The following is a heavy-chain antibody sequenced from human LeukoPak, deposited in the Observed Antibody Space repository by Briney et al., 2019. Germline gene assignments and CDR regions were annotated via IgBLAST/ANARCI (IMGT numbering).Heavy chain of an antibody. V-gene: IGHV1-8*01. CDR1: GYTFTSYD. J-gene: IGHJ4*02. CDR2: MNPNSGNT. D-gene: IGHD4-17*01. CDR3: ARDSLHDYGDYELDY. Sequence: ASVKVSCKASGYTFTSYDINWVRQATGQGLEWMGWMNPNSGNTGYAQKFQGRVTMTTDTSTSTAYMELRSLRSDDTAVYYCARDSLHDYGDYELDYWGQGTLVTVSS.